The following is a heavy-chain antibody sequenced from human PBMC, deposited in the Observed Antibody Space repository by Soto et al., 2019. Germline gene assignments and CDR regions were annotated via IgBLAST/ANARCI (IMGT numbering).Heavy chain of an antibody. D-gene: IGHD2-2*01. CDR3: ARYIPGVRYYGMDV. CDR2: IGESGTPT. J-gene: IGHJ6*02. CDR1: GFTFSSYA. Sequence: EVQLLESGGGLVQPGGSLRLSCAASGFTFSSYAMKWVRQAPGKGLEWVSLIGESGTPTYYADSVKGRFTISRDNSGNPLFLEMYSLRADDTAVYYCARYIPGVRYYGMDVWGQGTTVTV. V-gene: IGHV3-23*01.